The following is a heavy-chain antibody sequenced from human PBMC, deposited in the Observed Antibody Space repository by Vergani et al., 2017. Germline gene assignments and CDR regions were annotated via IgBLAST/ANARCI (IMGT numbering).Heavy chain of an antibody. CDR1: GFTFSSYA. Sequence: EVQLLESGGGLVQPGGSLRLSCAASGFTFSSYAMSWVRQAPGKGLEWVGFIRSKAYGGTTEYAASVKGRFTISRDDSKSIAYLQMNSLKTEDTAVYYCTRGVGGSYSGWGQGTLVTLSS. V-gene: IGHV3-49*04. D-gene: IGHD1-26*01. CDR3: TRGVGGSYSG. J-gene: IGHJ4*02. CDR2: IRSKAYGGTT.